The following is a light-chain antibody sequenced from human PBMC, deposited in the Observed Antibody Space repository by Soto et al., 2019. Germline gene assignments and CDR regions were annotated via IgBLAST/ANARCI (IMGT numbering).Light chain of an antibody. Sequence: DIQMTQSPSSLSASVGDRVTITCRASQSIRRYLNWYQQNPGKAPKLLIYAASTLHSGVPSRFSGSGSGTDFALTISSLQPEDFAAYYCQQSNSSPPSTFGQGTKLEIK. CDR3: QQSNSSPPST. V-gene: IGKV1-39*01. CDR2: AAS. J-gene: IGKJ2*02. CDR1: QSIRRY.